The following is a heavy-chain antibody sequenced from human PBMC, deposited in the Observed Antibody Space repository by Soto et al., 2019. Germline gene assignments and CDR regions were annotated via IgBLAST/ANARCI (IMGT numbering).Heavy chain of an antibody. J-gene: IGHJ4*02. CDR2: IYPGDSDT. D-gene: IGHD3-3*01. CDR3: ARLVQDFWSEGVNEDPAVFDY. Sequence: GESLKISCKGSGYSFTSYWIGWVRQMPGKGLEWMGIIYPGDSDTRYSPSFQGQVTISADKSISTAYLQWSSLKASDTAMYYCARLVQDFWSEGVNEDPAVFDYWGQGTLVTVSS. V-gene: IGHV5-51*01. CDR1: GYSFTSYW.